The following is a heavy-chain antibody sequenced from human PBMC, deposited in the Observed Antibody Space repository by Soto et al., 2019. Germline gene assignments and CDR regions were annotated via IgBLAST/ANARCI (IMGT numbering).Heavy chain of an antibody. Sequence: GGSVRLSCTASCFNFTYNAMSLLSQAPGKGLQWVSTVSGHGENTYYAESVRGRFTISRDSSKNTLYLQMNSLRVEDTAVYYCARLPGGTPPRPAYWGQGTGVTVS. J-gene: IGHJ4*02. D-gene: IGHD6-6*01. CDR2: VSGHGENT. CDR3: ARLPGGTPPRPAY. CDR1: CFNFTYNA. V-gene: IGHV3-23*01.